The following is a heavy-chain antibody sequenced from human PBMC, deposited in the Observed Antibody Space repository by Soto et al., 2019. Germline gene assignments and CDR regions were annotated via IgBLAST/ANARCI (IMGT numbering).Heavy chain of an antibody. CDR2: ISGTGGST. J-gene: IGHJ4*02. D-gene: IGHD3-3*01. CDR3: AKDKIFGVVTSLYHFDY. Sequence: WGSLRLSCAASGFTFSSYAMSWVRQAPGKGLEWVSAISGTGGSTDYADSVKGRFTISSDNSKNTLYLQMNSLRAEDTAVYYCAKDKIFGVVTSLYHFDYWGQGTLVTVSS. V-gene: IGHV3-23*01. CDR1: GFTFSSYA.